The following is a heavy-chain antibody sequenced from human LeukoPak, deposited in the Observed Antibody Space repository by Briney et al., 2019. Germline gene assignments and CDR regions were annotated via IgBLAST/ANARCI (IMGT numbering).Heavy chain of an antibody. D-gene: IGHD5-12*01. J-gene: IGHJ4*02. CDR2: VYYVGDT. Sequence: PSETLSLTCTVSGDSISNSNYYWGWIRQPPGQGLEWIGSVYYVGDTYYNPSLKSRVTMSAATSKNQFSLQLNSVTPEDTAVYYCARAVRGYPDYWGQGTLVTVSS. V-gene: IGHV4-39*01. CDR1: GDSISNSNYY. CDR3: ARAVRGYPDY.